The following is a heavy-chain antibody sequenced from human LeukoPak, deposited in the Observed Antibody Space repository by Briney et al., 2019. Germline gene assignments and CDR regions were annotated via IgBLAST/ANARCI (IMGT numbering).Heavy chain of an antibody. CDR1: GYTFTAYC. J-gene: IGHJ4*02. CDR3: AGGLYGYNSDY. Sequence: ASVKVSCKSCGYTFTAYCIHRVRQAPAQGLEWMGWLNPNSGGSNYAQRFQGRVTMSRDSSISTTYMELSRLRSDDTAVYFCAGGLYGYNSDYWGQGTLVTVSS. D-gene: IGHD5-24*01. V-gene: IGHV1-2*02. CDR2: LNPNSGGS.